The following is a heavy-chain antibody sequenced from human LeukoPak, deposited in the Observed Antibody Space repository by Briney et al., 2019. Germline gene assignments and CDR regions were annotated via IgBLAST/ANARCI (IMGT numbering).Heavy chain of an antibody. Sequence: PGVSLRLSCAASGFTFSSYGMHWVRQAPGKGLEWVAFIRYDGSIKYYADSVKGRFSISRDNSKNTLYLQMNSLRAEDTAVYYCEKADSRYSFDPWGQGTLVIVSS. V-gene: IGHV3-30*02. CDR2: IRYDGSIK. CDR1: GFTFSSYG. CDR3: EKADSRYSFDP. D-gene: IGHD3-9*01. J-gene: IGHJ5*02.